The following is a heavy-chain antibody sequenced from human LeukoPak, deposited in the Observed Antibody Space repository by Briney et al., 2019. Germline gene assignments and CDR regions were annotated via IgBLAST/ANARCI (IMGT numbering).Heavy chain of an antibody. J-gene: IGHJ5*02. CDR3: ARGPLHVALSSGYLKWLDP. CDR2: MNPNSGNT. Sequence: EASVKVSCKASGYTFTSYDINWVRQATGQGLEWMGWMNPNSGNTGYAQKFQGRVTMTRTTSISTAYMELSGLISEDTAMYYCARGPLHVALSSGYLKWLDPWGQGSLVTVSS. D-gene: IGHD3-22*01. CDR1: GYTFTSYD. V-gene: IGHV1-8*01.